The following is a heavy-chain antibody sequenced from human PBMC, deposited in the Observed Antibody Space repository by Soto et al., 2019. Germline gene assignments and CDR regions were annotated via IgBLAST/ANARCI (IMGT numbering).Heavy chain of an antibody. D-gene: IGHD3-9*01. CDR1: GYSFTSYW. Sequence: GESLKISCKGSGYSFTSYWIGWVRQMPGKGLEWMGIIYPGDSDTRYSPSFQGQVTISADKSISTAYLQWSSLKASDTAMYYCARRGGGDTHFDWLRYYYYGMDVWGQGTTVTVSS. CDR3: ARRGGGDTHFDWLRYYYYGMDV. J-gene: IGHJ6*02. V-gene: IGHV5-51*01. CDR2: IYPGDSDT.